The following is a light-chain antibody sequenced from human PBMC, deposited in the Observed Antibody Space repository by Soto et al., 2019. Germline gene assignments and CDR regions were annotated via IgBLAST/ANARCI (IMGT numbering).Light chain of an antibody. CDR2: LGS. Sequence: DIVMTQSPLSLPVTPGEPASISCRSSHSLLHSNGYNYLDWYLQKPGQSPQLLIYLGSNRASGVPDRFSGSGSGTEFTLTISSLQPEDFATYYCQQLNSYPIIFGQGTRLEIK. CDR3: QQLNSYPII. CDR1: HSLLHSNGYNY. V-gene: IGKV2-28*01. J-gene: IGKJ5*01.